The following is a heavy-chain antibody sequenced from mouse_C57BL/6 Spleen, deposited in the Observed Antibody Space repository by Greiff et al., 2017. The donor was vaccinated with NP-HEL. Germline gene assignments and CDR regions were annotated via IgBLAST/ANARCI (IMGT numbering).Heavy chain of an antibody. D-gene: IGHD2-10*02. CDR3: ARYPSPSSDYFDY. CDR1: GYSITSDY. V-gene: IGHV3-8*01. Sequence: VQLKESGPGLAKPSPTLSLTCSVTGYSITSDYWNWIRQFPGNKLEYMGYISYSGSTYYNPSLKSRISITRDTSKNQYYLQLNSVTTEDTATYYCARYPSPSSDYFDYWGQGTTLTVSS. CDR2: ISYSGST. J-gene: IGHJ2*01.